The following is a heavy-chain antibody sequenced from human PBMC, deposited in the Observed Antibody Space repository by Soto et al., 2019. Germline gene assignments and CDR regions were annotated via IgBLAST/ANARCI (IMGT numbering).Heavy chain of an antibody. J-gene: IGHJ4*02. Sequence: ASVKVSCKASGYTSNSYYIHWVRQALGQGLEWMGIINPSGGSASYAQKFQGRVTMTRDTSTSTVYMELSSLRSEDTALYYCARGHYYDSSGYYCYWGQGTRVTVSS. D-gene: IGHD3-22*01. CDR1: GYTSNSYY. CDR2: INPSGGSA. V-gene: IGHV1-46*02. CDR3: ARGHYYDSSGYYCY.